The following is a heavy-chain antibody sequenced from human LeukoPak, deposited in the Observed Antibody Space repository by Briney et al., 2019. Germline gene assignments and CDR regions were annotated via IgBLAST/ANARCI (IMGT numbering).Heavy chain of an antibody. CDR2: IYYSGST. D-gene: IGHD5-24*01. Sequence: SQTLSLTCTVSGGSISSGGYYWSWIRQHPGKGLEWIGYIYYSGSTYYNPSLESRVTISVDTSKNQFSLKLSSVTAADTAVYYCARGDGYNAPRFDYWGQGTLVTVSS. V-gene: IGHV4-31*03. J-gene: IGHJ4*02. CDR1: GGSISSGGYY. CDR3: ARGDGYNAPRFDY.